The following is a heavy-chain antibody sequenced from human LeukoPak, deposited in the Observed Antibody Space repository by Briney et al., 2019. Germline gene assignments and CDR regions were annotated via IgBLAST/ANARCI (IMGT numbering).Heavy chain of an antibody. CDR2: IFYSGST. CDR3: ARQVAIVEPTDPNWFDS. Sequence: SETLSLTCIVSGDSIGSSSYYWGWIRQTPEKGLEWIGSIFYSGSTYYTPSLKSRVTMSLDTSKNQFSLRLTSVTAADTAVYYCARQVAIVEPTDPNWFDSWGQGALATVSS. V-gene: IGHV4-39*07. D-gene: IGHD1-26*01. CDR1: GDSIGSSSYY. J-gene: IGHJ5*01.